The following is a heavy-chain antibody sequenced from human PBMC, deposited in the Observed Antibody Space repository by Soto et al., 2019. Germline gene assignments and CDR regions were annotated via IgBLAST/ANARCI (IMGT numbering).Heavy chain of an antibody. Sequence: VQLLESGGGLVQPGGSLRLSCAASGFTFRSYAMHWVRQAPGKGLEWVAVISYDGSNKYYADSVKGRFTISRDNSKNTLYLQMNSLRAEDTAVYYCARDLYRLDVWGQGTTVTVSS. CDR2: ISYDGSNK. V-gene: IGHV3-30-3*01. J-gene: IGHJ6*02. CDR3: ARDLYRLDV. CDR1: GFTFRSYA. D-gene: IGHD2-2*01.